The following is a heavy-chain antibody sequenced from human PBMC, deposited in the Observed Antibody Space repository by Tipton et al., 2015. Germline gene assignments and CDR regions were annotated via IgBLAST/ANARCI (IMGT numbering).Heavy chain of an antibody. CDR3: ARDHSGDYGDYVD. Sequence: TLSLTCTVSGDSISSYYWSWIRQPPGKGLEWIGYLYYSGSTNYNPSLKSRVTISVDTSKNQFSLKLSSVTAADTAVYYCARDHSGDYGDYVDWGQGTLVTVSS. CDR1: GDSISSYY. V-gene: IGHV4-59*01. CDR2: LYYSGST. D-gene: IGHD4-17*01. J-gene: IGHJ1*01.